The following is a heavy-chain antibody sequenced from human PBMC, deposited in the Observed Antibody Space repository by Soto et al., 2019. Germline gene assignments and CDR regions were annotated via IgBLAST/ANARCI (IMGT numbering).Heavy chain of an antibody. Sequence: QVQLVQSGAEVKKPGASVKVSCKASGYTFTGYYMHWVRQAPGQGLEWMGWINPNSGGTNYAQKFQGRVTMTRDTSISXXXXXXXXLRSDXXXXXXXXXXREYCSGGXXXXXXXWGQ. D-gene: IGHD2-15*01. CDR1: GYTFTGYY. V-gene: IGHV1-2*02. CDR3: XXXREYCSGGXXXXXXX. J-gene: IGHJ1*01. CDR2: INPNSGGT.